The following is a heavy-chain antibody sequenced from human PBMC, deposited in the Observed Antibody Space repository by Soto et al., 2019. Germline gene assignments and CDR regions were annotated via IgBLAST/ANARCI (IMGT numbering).Heavy chain of an antibody. V-gene: IGHV3-23*01. CDR2: ISGSGDTT. CDR1: GYSFSTYA. Sequence: PGGSLRLSCAASGYSFSTYAMSWVRQAPGKGLEWVSAISGSGDTTYYADSVKGRFTISRDNSKNTVYLQMNSLRAEDTAVYYCAKETLASAYADYWGQGTLVTVSS. CDR3: AKETLASAYADY. J-gene: IGHJ4*02. D-gene: IGHD2-2*01.